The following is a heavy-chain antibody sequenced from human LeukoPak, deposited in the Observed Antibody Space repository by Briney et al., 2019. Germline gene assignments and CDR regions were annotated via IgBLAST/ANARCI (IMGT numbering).Heavy chain of an antibody. Sequence: GGSLRLSCTASGFTFSSYGMHWVRQASGEGPEWLAVISFDGSNHYYADSVKGRFTISRDNSKNTLYLQMNSLRVEDTAVYYCAKTGRDVPRNYGDQRFDCWGQGTLVTVSS. CDR2: ISFDGSNH. CDR1: GFTFSSYG. V-gene: IGHV3-30*18. J-gene: IGHJ4*02. CDR3: AKTGRDVPRNYGDQRFDC. D-gene: IGHD4-17*01.